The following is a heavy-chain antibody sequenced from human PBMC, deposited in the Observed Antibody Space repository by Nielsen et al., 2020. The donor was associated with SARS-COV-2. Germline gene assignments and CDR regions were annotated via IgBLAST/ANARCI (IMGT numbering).Heavy chain of an antibody. CDR2: INAGNGNT. Sequence: ASVKVSCKASGYTFTSYAMHWVRQAPGQRLEWMGWINAGNGNTKYSQKFQGRVTITRDTSASTAYMELSSLRSEDTAVYYCARDLNILTPKRGPWGYYYYYMDVWGKGTTVTVSS. D-gene: IGHD3-9*01. CDR3: ARDLNILTPKRGPWGYYYYYMDV. CDR1: GYTFTSYA. V-gene: IGHV1-3*01. J-gene: IGHJ6*03.